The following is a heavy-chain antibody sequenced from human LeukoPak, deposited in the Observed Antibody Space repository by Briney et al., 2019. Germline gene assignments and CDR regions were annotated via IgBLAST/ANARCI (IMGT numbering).Heavy chain of an antibody. Sequence: GASVTVSCKASGYTVSSYDINWVRQATGQGREYLGWMNPNSGHTGYAQKFQGRFTMTWDTSVSTAYMELSSLSSEDTAVYYCARTLVRGLPGMDVWGQGTTVTVSS. D-gene: IGHD3-10*01. CDR2: MNPNSGHT. CDR3: ARTLVRGLPGMDV. CDR1: GYTVSSYD. J-gene: IGHJ6*02. V-gene: IGHV1-8*01.